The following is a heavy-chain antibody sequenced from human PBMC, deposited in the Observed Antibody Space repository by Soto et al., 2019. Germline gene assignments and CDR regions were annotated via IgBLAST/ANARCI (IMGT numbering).Heavy chain of an antibody. J-gene: IGHJ4*02. CDR1: GFTFSNYW. CDR3: IRELPHCGGDCLLY. V-gene: IGHV3-74*01. CDR2: IDSDGSMR. D-gene: IGHD2-21*02. Sequence: EVQLVESGGGLVQSGGSRRLSCAASGFTFSNYWMHWVRQAPGKGLVWVSRIDSDGSMRNYADSVKGRFTISRDNAKNTLYLQMNSLRVEDTAVYYCIRELPHCGGDCLLYWGQGALVTVSS.